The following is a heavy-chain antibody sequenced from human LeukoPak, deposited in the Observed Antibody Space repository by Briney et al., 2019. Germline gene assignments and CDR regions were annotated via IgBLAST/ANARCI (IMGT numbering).Heavy chain of an antibody. J-gene: IGHJ4*02. CDR2: ISYDGSNK. D-gene: IGHD3-9*01. CDR1: GFTFSSYS. Sequence: GGSLRLSCAASGFTFSSYSMNWVRQAPGKGLEWVAVISYDGSNKYYADSVKGRFTISRDNSKNTLYLQMNSLRAEDTAVYYCARGLRYFDWLLDYWGQGTLVTVSS. CDR3: ARGLRYFDWLLDY. V-gene: IGHV3-30*03.